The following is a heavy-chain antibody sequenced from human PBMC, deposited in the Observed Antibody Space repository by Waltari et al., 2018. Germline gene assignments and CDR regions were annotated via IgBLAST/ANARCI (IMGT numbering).Heavy chain of an antibody. CDR1: GVSFSNYW. Sequence: EEQLLESGGGLVQPGASLRLSCAGSGVSFSNYWLNWVRQAPGQGLVWVARISDDETSISYADSVKGRFTISRDNTKNTVYLQMKRLRVEDTAVYYCARLAPRTYRSPVPGRHYYYGMDVWGQGTTVTVSS. V-gene: IGHV3-74*01. D-gene: IGHD3-10*01. CDR3: ARLAPRTYRSPVPGRHYYYGMDV. J-gene: IGHJ6*02. CDR2: ISDDETSI.